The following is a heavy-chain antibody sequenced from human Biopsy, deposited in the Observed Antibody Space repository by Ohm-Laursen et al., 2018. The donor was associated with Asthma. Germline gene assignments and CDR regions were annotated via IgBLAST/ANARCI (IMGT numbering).Heavy chain of an antibody. CDR2: ITFDGSTQ. J-gene: IGHJ3*02. CDR1: GTHFGSYN. V-gene: IGHV3-30-3*01. CDR3: AKERYYDFWSGYPI. Sequence: SLRLPCAASGTHFGSYNMHWARQAPGKGLEWVAVITFDGSTQHYGDPVKGRFTISRDNSKNTLYLQMNSLRAEDTAVYYCAKERYYDFWSGYPIWGQGTMVTVSS. D-gene: IGHD3-3*01.